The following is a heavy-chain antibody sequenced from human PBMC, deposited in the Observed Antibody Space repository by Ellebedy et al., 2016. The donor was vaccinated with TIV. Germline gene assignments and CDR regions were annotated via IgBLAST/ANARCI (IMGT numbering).Heavy chain of an antibody. CDR1: GGSISSYY. D-gene: IGHD2-2*01. V-gene: IGHV4-34*01. Sequence: SETLSLTCTVSGGSISSYYWSWIRQPPGKGLEWVGELNHSGITNYNPSLKSRVTISADMSKNQVSLKLTSVTAADTAVYYCARSSAVPGDYDAFDIWGQGTLVTVSS. CDR3: ARSSAVPGDYDAFDI. J-gene: IGHJ3*02. CDR2: LNHSGIT.